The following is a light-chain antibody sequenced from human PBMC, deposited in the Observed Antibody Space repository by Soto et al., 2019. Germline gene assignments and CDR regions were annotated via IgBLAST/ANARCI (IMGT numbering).Light chain of an antibody. V-gene: IGKV1-33*01. J-gene: IGKJ3*01. Sequence: DIQMTQSPSSLSASVGDRVTITCQASQDLSNYLNWYQQKPGKAPKLLMSDASILETGVPSRFSGSGSGTDFTFTISGLQPEDIATYYCQQYDTLPPTFGPGTKVDLK. CDR1: QDLSNY. CDR3: QQYDTLPPT. CDR2: DAS.